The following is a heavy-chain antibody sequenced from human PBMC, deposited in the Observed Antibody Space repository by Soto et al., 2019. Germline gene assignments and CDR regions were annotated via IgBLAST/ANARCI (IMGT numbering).Heavy chain of an antibody. CDR2: IYYSGST. V-gene: IGHV4-59*01. Sequence: SETLSLTCSVSGDSISSYYWSWIRQPPGKGLGWIGYIYYSGSTNYNPSFKSRVTISVDTPKNQFSLKLTSMTAADTAVYYCARGVATIGPWGQGTLVTVSS. J-gene: IGHJ5*02. CDR3: ARGVATIGP. CDR1: GDSISSYY. D-gene: IGHD5-12*01.